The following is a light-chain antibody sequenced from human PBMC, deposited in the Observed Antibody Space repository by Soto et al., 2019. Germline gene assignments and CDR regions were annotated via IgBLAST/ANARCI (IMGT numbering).Light chain of an antibody. V-gene: IGKV1-9*01. Sequence: DIQMTQSPSTLSASVGDRVTIGVRASQVISTSLAWYQVKPGKAPKLLIYAASTLESGVPSRFSGSGSGTDFTLTISSLQPEDFATYYCQQFNNYPRTFGQGTKVDIK. CDR1: QVISTS. J-gene: IGKJ1*01. CDR3: QQFNNYPRT. CDR2: AAS.